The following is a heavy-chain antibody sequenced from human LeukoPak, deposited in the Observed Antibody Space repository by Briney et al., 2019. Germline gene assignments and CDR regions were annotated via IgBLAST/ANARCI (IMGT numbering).Heavy chain of an antibody. CDR3: ASGQYYDLWSGYYVD. V-gene: IGHV4-39*02. D-gene: IGHD3-3*01. CDR1: GGSISSSSHS. CDR2: IYYTGRT. Sequence: SETLSLTCTVSGGSISSSSHSWGWIRRPPGKGLEWTGSIYYTGRTYYNPSLESRVTISVDTSKNHFSLKLSSVTAADTAVYYCASGQYYDLWSGYYVDWGQGTLVTVSA. J-gene: IGHJ4*02.